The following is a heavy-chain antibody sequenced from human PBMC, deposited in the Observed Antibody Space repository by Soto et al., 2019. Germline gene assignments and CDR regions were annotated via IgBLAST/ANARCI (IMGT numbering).Heavy chain of an antibody. CDR3: ARDDGCSGGSCYYYYGMDV. D-gene: IGHD2-15*01. V-gene: IGHV3-21*01. CDR2: ISSSSSYI. CDR1: GFTFSSYS. J-gene: IGHJ6*02. Sequence: GGSLRLSCAASGFTFSSYSMNWVRQAPGKGLEWVSSISSSSSYIYYADSVKGRFTISRDNAKNSLYLQMNSLRAEDTAVYYCARDDGCSGGSCYYYYGMDVWGQGTTVTVSS.